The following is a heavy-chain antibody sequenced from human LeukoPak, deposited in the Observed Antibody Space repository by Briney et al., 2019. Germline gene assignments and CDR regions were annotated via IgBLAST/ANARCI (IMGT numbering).Heavy chain of an antibody. Sequence: GGSLRLSCAASGFTFSSYAMSWVRQAPGKGLEWVSAISGSGGSTYYADSVKGRFTISRDNSKNTLYLQMNSLRAEDTAVYYCAKRYSSGWENYYYYSMDVWGQGTTVTVSS. CDR1: GFTFSSYA. D-gene: IGHD6-19*01. V-gene: IGHV3-23*01. CDR3: AKRYSSGWENYYYYSMDV. CDR2: ISGSGGST. J-gene: IGHJ6*02.